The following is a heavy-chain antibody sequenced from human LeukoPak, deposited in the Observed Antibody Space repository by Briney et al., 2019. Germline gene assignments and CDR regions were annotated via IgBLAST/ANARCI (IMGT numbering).Heavy chain of an antibody. CDR3: AGYTVVRGLTLSAFDI. Sequence: RWASVKVSCKASGYTFTGYYIHWVRQAPRQGLEWMGCFDPNTGATHYAQKFQGRVTMTRDTSIDTDFLELRSLISDDTALYYCAGYTVVRGLTLSAFDIWGQGTMVTVSS. J-gene: IGHJ3*02. CDR2: FDPNTGAT. CDR1: GYTFTGYY. D-gene: IGHD3-10*01. V-gene: IGHV1-2*02.